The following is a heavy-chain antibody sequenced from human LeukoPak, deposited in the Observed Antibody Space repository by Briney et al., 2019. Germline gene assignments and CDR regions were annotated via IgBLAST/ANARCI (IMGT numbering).Heavy chain of an antibody. CDR3: ARAPHYDFWSSSFDY. Sequence: SETLSLTCTVSGGSISSYCWSWIRQPPGKGLEWIGYIYYSGSTNYNPSLKSRVTISVDTSKNQFSLKLSSVTAADTAVYYCARAPHYDFWSSSFDYWGQGTLVTVSS. CDR1: GGSISSYC. J-gene: IGHJ4*02. V-gene: IGHV4-59*01. D-gene: IGHD3-3*01. CDR2: IYYSGST.